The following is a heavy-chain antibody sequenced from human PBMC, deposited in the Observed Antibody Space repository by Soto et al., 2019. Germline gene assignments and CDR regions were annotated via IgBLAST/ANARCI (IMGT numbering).Heavy chain of an antibody. J-gene: IGHJ6*02. CDR3: AKDLGAYDFWSGPYGMDV. Sequence: PGGSLRLSCAASGFTFSSYAMSWVRQAPGKGLEWVLAISGSGGSTYYADSVKGRFTISRDNSKNTLYLQMNSLRAEDTAVYYCAKDLGAYDFWSGPYGMDVWGQGTTVTVSS. CDR1: GFTFSSYA. CDR2: ISGSGGST. V-gene: IGHV3-23*01. D-gene: IGHD3-3*01.